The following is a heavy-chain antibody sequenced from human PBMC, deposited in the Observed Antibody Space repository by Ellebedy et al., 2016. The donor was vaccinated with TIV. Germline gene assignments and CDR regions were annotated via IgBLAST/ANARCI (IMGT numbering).Heavy chain of an antibody. CDR2: INSDGSST. Sequence: GESLKISCAASGFTFTQYWLHWVRQAPGKGPVWVSRINSDGSSTTYADSGKGRFTISRDNAKNTLYLQMNSLRAEDTAVYYCARAGSSGWEAYFDLWGRGTLVTVSS. CDR1: GFTFTQYW. V-gene: IGHV3-74*01. D-gene: IGHD6-19*01. J-gene: IGHJ2*01. CDR3: ARAGSSGWEAYFDL.